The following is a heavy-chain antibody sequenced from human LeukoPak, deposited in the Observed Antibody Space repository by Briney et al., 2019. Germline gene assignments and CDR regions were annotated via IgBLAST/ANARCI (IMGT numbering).Heavy chain of an antibody. V-gene: IGHV5-51*01. D-gene: IGHD3-3*01. CDR3: ARQVGVVTSYYYYYGMDV. CDR1: GYSFTSHW. J-gene: IGHJ6*02. CDR2: IYPGDSDT. Sequence: GESLKISCKGSGYSFTSHWIGWVRQMPGKGLEWMGIIYPGDSDTRYSPSFQGQVTISADKSISTAYLQWSSLKASDTAMYYCARQVGVVTSYYYYYGMDVWGQGTTVTVSS.